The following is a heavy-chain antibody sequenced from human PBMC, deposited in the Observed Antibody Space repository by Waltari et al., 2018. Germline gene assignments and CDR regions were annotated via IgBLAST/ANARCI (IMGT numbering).Heavy chain of an antibody. Sequence: EVQLLESGGGLVQPGGSLRLSCAASGFTFSSYAMSWVRQATGKGLEWVSAISGSGGSTYYADSVKGRFTISRDNSKNTLYLQMNSLRAEDTAVYYCAKEITYYDFWSGYRGPDWFDPWGQGTLVTVSS. CDR1: GFTFSSYA. CDR2: ISGSGGST. D-gene: IGHD3-3*01. V-gene: IGHV3-23*01. CDR3: AKEITYYDFWSGYRGPDWFDP. J-gene: IGHJ5*02.